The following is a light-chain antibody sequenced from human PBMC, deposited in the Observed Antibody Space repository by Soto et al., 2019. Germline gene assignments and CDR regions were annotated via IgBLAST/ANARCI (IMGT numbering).Light chain of an antibody. CDR1: QSVSSSY. V-gene: IGKV3-20*01. J-gene: IGKJ2*01. CDR3: QQYGSSPHT. CDR2: GAS. Sequence: EIVLTQSPGTLSLSPGERATLPCMASQSVSSSYLAWYQHNPGQAPRLLLYGASNRATGIPDRFSGSGSGTDFTLTISRLEPEDFAVYYCQQYGSSPHTFGQGPKMEIK.